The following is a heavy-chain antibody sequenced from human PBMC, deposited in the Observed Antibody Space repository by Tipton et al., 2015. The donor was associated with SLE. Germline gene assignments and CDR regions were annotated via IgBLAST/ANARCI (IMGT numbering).Heavy chain of an antibody. Sequence: SLRLSCVASGFTFSNEWMSWVRQAPGKGLEWVGRVKSKADGGTTDYAAPVKGRFTISRDDSQNTLSLLMNSLKTEDTGVYYCASTGPGPQHWGQGTLVTVSS. CDR2: VKSKADGGTT. CDR3: ASTGPGPQH. J-gene: IGHJ1*01. D-gene: IGHD1-14*01. CDR1: GFTFSNEW. V-gene: IGHV3-15*01.